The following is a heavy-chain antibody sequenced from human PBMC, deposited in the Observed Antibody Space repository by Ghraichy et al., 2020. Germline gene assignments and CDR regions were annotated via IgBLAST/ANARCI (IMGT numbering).Heavy chain of an antibody. D-gene: IGHD3-10*01. Sequence: GESLNISCSASGFTFSSYAMHWVRQASGKGLEYVSAISNNGGGTYYADSVKGRFTISRDNSKNTLSLQMSSLRAEDTAVYYCVKRSEGSGSYYRYYFDYWGQGTLVTVSS. CDR3: VKRSEGSGSYYRYYFDY. J-gene: IGHJ4*02. CDR1: GFTFSSYA. V-gene: IGHV3-64D*06. CDR2: ISNNGGGT.